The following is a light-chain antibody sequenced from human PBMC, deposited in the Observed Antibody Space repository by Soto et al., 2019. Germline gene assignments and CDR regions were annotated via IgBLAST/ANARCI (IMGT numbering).Light chain of an antibody. CDR2: RNS. J-gene: IGLJ1*01. V-gene: IGLV1-47*01. Sequence: SLLTQPPPASGAPRPRGTLSCSWRSSTIGSNFVYWYQHLPGTAPKLVIYRNSRRPSGVPDRFSGSKSGTSASLAISGLQSEDEADYYCAGWDDGLSGYVFGPGTKVTVL. CDR3: AGWDDGLSGYV. CDR1: SSTIGSNF.